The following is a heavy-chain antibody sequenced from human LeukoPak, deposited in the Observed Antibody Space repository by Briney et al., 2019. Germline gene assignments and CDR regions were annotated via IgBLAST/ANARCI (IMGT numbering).Heavy chain of an antibody. CDR2: ISYDGSNK. J-gene: IGHJ6*03. CDR3: ARVSDQLAPYYYYYMDV. CDR1: GFTFSSYA. V-gene: IGHV3-30-3*01. D-gene: IGHD2-2*01. Sequence: GGSLRLSCAASGFTFSSYAMHWVRQAPGKGLEWVAVISYDGSNKYYADSVKGRFTISRDNSKNTLYLQMNSLRAEDTAVYYCARVSDQLAPYYYYYMDVWGKGTTVTVSS.